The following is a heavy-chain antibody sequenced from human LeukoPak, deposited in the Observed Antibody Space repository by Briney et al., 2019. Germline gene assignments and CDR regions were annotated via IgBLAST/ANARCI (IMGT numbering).Heavy chain of an antibody. CDR2: ISYDGSNK. Sequence: GGSLRLSCAVSGFTFSSYGMHWVRQAPGKGLEWVAVISYDGSNKYYADSVKGRFTISRDNSKNTLYLQMNSLRAEDTAVYYCAKELYDFWSGYYPDKYYFDYWGQGTLVTVSS. CDR3: AKELYDFWSGYYPDKYYFDY. CDR1: GFTFSSYG. J-gene: IGHJ4*02. D-gene: IGHD3-3*01. V-gene: IGHV3-30*18.